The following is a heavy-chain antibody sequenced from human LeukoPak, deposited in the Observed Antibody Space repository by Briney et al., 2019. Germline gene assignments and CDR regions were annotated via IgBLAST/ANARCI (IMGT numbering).Heavy chain of an antibody. CDR3: ARDIPYTMIADY. V-gene: IGHV3-30-3*01. CDR2: ISYDGSNK. J-gene: IGHJ4*02. D-gene: IGHD3-22*01. CDR1: GFTFSSYA. Sequence: GGSLRLSCAASGFTFSSYAMHWVRQAPGKGLEWVAVISYDGSNKYYADSVKGRFTMSRDNSKNTLYLQMNSLRAEDTAVYYCARDIPYTMIADYWGQGTLVTVSS.